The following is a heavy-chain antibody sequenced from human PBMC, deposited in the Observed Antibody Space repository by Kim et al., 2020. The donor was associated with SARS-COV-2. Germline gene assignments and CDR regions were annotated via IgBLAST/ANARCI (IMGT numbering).Heavy chain of an antibody. CDR1: GYTFTSYA. J-gene: IGHJ4*02. Sequence: ASVKVSCKASGYTFTSYAMHWVRQAPGQRLEWMGWINAGNGNTKYSQNFQGRVTITRDTSASTAYMELSSLRSEDTAVYYCARGMATSPSHDYWGQGTLFTVSS. V-gene: IGHV1-3*01. D-gene: IGHD5-12*01. CDR3: ARGMATSPSHDY. CDR2: INAGNGNT.